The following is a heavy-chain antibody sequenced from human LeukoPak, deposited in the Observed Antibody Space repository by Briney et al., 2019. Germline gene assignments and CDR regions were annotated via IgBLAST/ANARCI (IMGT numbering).Heavy chain of an antibody. CDR2: ISGSGGST. J-gene: IGHJ4*02. D-gene: IGHD3-3*01. V-gene: IGHV3-23*01. Sequence: GRSLRLSCAASGFTFSSYAMSWVRQAPGKGLEWVSAISGSGGSTYYADSVKGRFTISRDNSKNTLYLQMNSLRAEDTAVYFCAKPLYYDFWSGYDYWGQGILVTVSS. CDR1: GFTFSSYA. CDR3: AKPLYYDFWSGYDY.